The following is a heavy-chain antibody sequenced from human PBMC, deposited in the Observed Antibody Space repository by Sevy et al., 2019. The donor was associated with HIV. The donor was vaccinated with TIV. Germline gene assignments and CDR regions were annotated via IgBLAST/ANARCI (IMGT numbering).Heavy chain of an antibody. CDR3: ALGYCSSTSCYTGGYY. Sequence: ASVKVSCKASGYTFTSYGISWVRQAPGQGLEWMGWISGYNGNTNYAQKLQGRVTMTTDTSTSTAYMELRSLRSDDTAVYCCALGYCSSTSCYTGGYYWGQGTLVTVSS. J-gene: IGHJ4*02. D-gene: IGHD2-2*02. CDR1: GYTFTSYG. CDR2: ISGYNGNT. V-gene: IGHV1-18*01.